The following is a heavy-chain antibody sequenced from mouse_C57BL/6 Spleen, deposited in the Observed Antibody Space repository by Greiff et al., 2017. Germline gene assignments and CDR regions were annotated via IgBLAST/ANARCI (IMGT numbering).Heavy chain of an antibody. CDR3: SRSRAAAWFAY. D-gene: IGHD3-3*01. V-gene: IGHV1-59*01. CDR1: GYTFTSYW. J-gene: IGHJ3*01. CDR2: IDPSDSYT. Sequence: VQLQQPGAELVRPGTSVKLSCKASGYTFTSYWMHWVKQRPGQGLEWIGVIDPSDSYTNYNQKFKGKATLTVDTSSSTAYMQLSSLTSEDSAVYYCSRSRAAAWFAYWGQGTLVTVSA.